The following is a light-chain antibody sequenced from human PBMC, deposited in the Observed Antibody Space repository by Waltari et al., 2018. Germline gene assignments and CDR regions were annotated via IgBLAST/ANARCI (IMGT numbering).Light chain of an antibody. CDR3: CAYAGKV. Sequence: QSALTQPASVSRSPGQSATIPCTGTSHHVGSSNFFSWYQQHPGKAPKLIIHDDTERPSGVSGRFSGSKSANGASLTISGLQAEDEAHYYCCAYAGKVFGGGTRLTVL. CDR2: DDT. J-gene: IGLJ3*02. V-gene: IGLV2-23*01. CDR1: SHHVGSSNF.